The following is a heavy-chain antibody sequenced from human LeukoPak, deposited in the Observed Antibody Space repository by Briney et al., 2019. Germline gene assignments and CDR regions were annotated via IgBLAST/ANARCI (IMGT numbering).Heavy chain of an antibody. CDR1: GFTLSSYW. Sequence: GGSLRLSCAASGFTLSSYWMSWVRQAPGKGLEWVANIKQDGSERYYVDSVKGRFTISRDNAKNSLYLQMNSLRAVDTAVYYCARGPSGGNGFSYWGLGTLVTVSS. J-gene: IGHJ4*02. CDR3: ARGPSGGNGFSY. D-gene: IGHD2-15*01. V-gene: IGHV3-7*04. CDR2: IKQDGSER.